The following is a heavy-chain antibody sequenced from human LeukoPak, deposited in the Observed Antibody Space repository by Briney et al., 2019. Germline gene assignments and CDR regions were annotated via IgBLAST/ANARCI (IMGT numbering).Heavy chain of an antibody. D-gene: IGHD6-13*01. J-gene: IGHJ4*02. CDR3: ARRIAAAGWDFDY. V-gene: IGHV3-30*02. CDR2: IRYDGSNK. Sequence: PGGSLRLSCAASGFTFSSYGMHWVRQAPGKGLEWVAFIRYDGSNKYYADSVKGRFTISRGNSKNTLYLQMNSLRAEDTAVYYCARRIAAAGWDFDYWGQGTLVTVSS. CDR1: GFTFSSYG.